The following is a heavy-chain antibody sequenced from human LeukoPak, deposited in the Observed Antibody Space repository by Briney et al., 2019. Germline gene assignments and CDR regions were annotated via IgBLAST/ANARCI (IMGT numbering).Heavy chain of an antibody. J-gene: IGHJ3*01. Sequence: QPGRSLRLSCAASGFTFDDYAMHWVRQAPGKGLEWVSGINYSSETIGYVDSVKGRFTISRDNVRKSLYLQMNSLRIEDTALYYCAKDRGGGSQSGDAYDVWGQGTMVSVSS. CDR1: GFTFDDYA. V-gene: IGHV3-9*01. D-gene: IGHD5-24*01. CDR2: INYSSETI. CDR3: AKDRGGGSQSGDAYDV.